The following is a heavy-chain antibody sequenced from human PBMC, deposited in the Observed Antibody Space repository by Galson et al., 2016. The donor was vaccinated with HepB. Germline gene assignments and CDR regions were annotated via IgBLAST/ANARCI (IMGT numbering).Heavy chain of an antibody. V-gene: IGHV3-30*18. CDR2: TSSDGSNK. J-gene: IGHJ4*02. Sequence: SLRLSCAASGFTFSSYGMHWVRQAPGKGLGWVAVTSSDGSNKHYADSVKGRFTISRDNSKKTLYLQMNSLRAEDTAVYYCAKVSDEYYFDYWGQGTLVTVSS. CDR3: AKVSDEYYFDY. CDR1: GFTFSSYG.